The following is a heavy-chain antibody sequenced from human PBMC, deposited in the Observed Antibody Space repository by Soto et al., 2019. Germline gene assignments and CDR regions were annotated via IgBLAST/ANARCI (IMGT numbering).Heavy chain of an antibody. CDR2: ISAYNGNT. V-gene: IGHV1-18*01. CDR1: GYTFTSYG. CDR3: ARASNDGDYVGLVY. J-gene: IGHJ4*02. D-gene: IGHD4-17*01. Sequence: ASVKVSCKASGYTFTSYGISWVRQAPGQGLEWMGWISAYNGNTNYAQKLQGRVTMTTDTSTSTAYMELRSLRSDDTAVYYCARASNDGDYVGLVYWGQGTLVTVSS.